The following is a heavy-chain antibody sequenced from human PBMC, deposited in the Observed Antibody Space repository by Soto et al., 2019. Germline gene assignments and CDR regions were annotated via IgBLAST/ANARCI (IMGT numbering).Heavy chain of an antibody. CDR1: GASITSGHW. CDR3: TRSTHAMNGGSHYMALDDDLVTGMYV. CDR2: ISDRGSA. J-gene: IGHJ6*02. V-gene: IGHV4-4*02. D-gene: IGHD3-16*01. Sequence: QVQLQESGPRLVRPSGALSLTCSVSGASITSGHWWTWVRQSPGKGLEWIGEISDRGSAYSNPSLKSRVSLSVDKSQNQFSLRLTSVTAADTAIYYCTRSTHAMNGGSHYMALDDDLVTGMYVWGPGTTVTVSS.